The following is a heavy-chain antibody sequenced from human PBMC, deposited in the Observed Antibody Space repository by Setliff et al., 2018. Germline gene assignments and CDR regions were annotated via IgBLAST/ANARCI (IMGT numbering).Heavy chain of an antibody. Sequence: SETLSLTCTVSGGSISSYYWSWIRQPPGKGLEWIGEINHSGSANYNPSLKSRVTISVDMSKNQFSLKLNSVTAADTAVYYCARGINTVSWTPKYWGQGTLVTVSS. J-gene: IGHJ4*02. D-gene: IGHD2-2*02. CDR1: GGSISSYY. CDR3: ARGINTVSWTPKY. V-gene: IGHV4-34*01. CDR2: INHSGSA.